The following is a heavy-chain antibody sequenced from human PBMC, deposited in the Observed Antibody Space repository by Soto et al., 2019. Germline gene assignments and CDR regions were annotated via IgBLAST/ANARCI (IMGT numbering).Heavy chain of an antibody. Sequence: ASVKVSCKASGYTFTSYYMHWVRQAPGQGLEWMGIINPSGGSTSYAQKFRGRVTMTRDTSTSTVYMELSSLRSEDTAVYYCARDRGLSSFPNWFDPWGQGTLVTVSS. CDR3: ARDRGLSSFPNWFDP. D-gene: IGHD6-6*01. J-gene: IGHJ5*02. V-gene: IGHV1-46*01. CDR1: GYTFTSYY. CDR2: INPSGGST.